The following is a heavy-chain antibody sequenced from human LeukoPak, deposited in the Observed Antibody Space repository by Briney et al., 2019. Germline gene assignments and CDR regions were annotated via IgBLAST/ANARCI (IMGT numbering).Heavy chain of an antibody. Sequence: GASVKVSCKASGYTFTSYGISWVRQAPGQGLEWMGWINPNSGGTNCAQKFQGRVTMTRDTSISTAYMELSRLRSDDTAVYYCATEAAAGYGWGQGTQVTVSS. D-gene: IGHD6-13*01. CDR3: ATEAAAGYG. CDR2: INPNSGGT. V-gene: IGHV1-2*02. CDR1: GYTFTSYG. J-gene: IGHJ4*02.